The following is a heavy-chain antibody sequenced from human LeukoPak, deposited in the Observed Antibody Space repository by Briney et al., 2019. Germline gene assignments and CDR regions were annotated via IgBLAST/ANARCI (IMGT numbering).Heavy chain of an antibody. Sequence: SETLSLTCAVYGGSFSGYYWSWIRQPPGKGLEWIGEINHSGSTNYNPSLKSRVTISVDTSKNQFSLKLSSVTAADTAVYYCARDESKNYWGQGTLVTVSS. D-gene: IGHD4-11*01. CDR1: GGSFSGYY. V-gene: IGHV4-34*01. CDR2: INHSGST. CDR3: ARDESKNY. J-gene: IGHJ4*02.